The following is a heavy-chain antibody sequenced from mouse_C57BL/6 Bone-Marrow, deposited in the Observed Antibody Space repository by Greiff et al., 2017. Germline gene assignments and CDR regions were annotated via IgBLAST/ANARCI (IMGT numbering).Heavy chain of an antibody. V-gene: IGHV1-26*01. Sequence: EVQLQQSGPELVKPGASVKISCKASGYTFTDYYMNWVKQSHGKSLEWIGDINPNNGGTSYNQKFKGKATLTVDKSSSTAYMELRSLTSEDSAVYYCARSSPYDYWGQGTLVTVSA. CDR3: ARSSPYDY. CDR1: GYTFTDYY. J-gene: IGHJ3*01. CDR2: INPNNGGT. D-gene: IGHD2-3*01.